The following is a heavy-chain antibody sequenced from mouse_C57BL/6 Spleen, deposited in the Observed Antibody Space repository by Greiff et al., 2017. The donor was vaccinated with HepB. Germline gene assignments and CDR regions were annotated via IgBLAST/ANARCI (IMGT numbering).Heavy chain of an antibody. V-gene: IGHV5-17*01. J-gene: IGHJ1*03. CDR2: ISSGSSTI. CDR3: SSLLLWYFDV. D-gene: IGHD1-2*01. Sequence: EVKLQESGGGLVKPGGSLKLSCAASGFTFSDYGMHWVRQAPEKGLEWVAYISSGSSTIYYADTVKGRFTISRDNAKNTLFLQMTSLRSEDTAMYYCSSLLLWYFDVWGTGTTVTVSS. CDR1: GFTFSDYG.